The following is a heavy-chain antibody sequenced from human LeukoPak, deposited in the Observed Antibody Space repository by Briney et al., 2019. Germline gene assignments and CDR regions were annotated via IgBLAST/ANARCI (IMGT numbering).Heavy chain of an antibody. Sequence: GASVKVSSKASGGTFSSYAISWVRQAPGQGLEWMGRIIPILGIANYAQKFQGRVTITADKSTSTAYMELRSLRSDDTAVYYCARDGMHCSSTSCYRISDYWGQGTLVTVSS. V-gene: IGHV1-69*04. D-gene: IGHD2-2*02. CDR2: IIPILGIA. CDR3: ARDGMHCSSTSCYRISDY. CDR1: GGTFSSYA. J-gene: IGHJ4*02.